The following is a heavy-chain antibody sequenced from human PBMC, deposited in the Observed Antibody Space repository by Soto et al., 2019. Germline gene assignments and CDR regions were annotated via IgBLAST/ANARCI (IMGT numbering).Heavy chain of an antibody. CDR2: IYYSAST. CDR1: GGSISSSSYY. CDR3: SSLFARYDYDEDYFDY. Sequence: WETLSLTCTVSGGSISSSSYYWGWIRQHPGKGLEWILSIYYSASTYYTPSLKSPVTISVYTSKNHFSLKLTSVAAADPAVYYCSSLFARYDYDEDYFDYWGEGTLVTVSS. V-gene: IGHV4-39*02. D-gene: IGHD4-17*01. J-gene: IGHJ4*02.